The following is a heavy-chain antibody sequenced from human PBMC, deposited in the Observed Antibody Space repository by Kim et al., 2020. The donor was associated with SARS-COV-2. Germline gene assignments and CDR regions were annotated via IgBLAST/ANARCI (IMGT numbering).Heavy chain of an antibody. CDR2: IIPIFGTA. D-gene: IGHD2-2*01. CDR3: ARCPNIVLVPAARLIRYNWFDP. J-gene: IGHJ5*02. Sequence: SVKVSCKASGGTFSSYAISWVRQAPGQGLEWMGGIIPIFGTANYAQKFQGRVTITADESTSTAYMELSSLRSEDTAVYYCARCPNIVLVPAARLIRYNWFDPWGQGTLVTVSS. CDR1: GGTFSSYA. V-gene: IGHV1-69*13.